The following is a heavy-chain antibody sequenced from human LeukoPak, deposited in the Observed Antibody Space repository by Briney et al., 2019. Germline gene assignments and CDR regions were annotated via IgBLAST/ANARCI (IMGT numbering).Heavy chain of an antibody. J-gene: IGHJ4*02. CDR1: EFTFKNAW. D-gene: IGHD1-1*01. CDR3: SPGLIPTTGYY. Sequence: GFLRLSCAASEFTFKNAWMKWGRQAPGKGVGWVGRIRSRTDGGTTDYAAPVRRRCTISRDDSKNMLYLQMNSLKTEDTAVYYCSPGLIPTTGYYWGQGTLVAVSS. CDR2: IRSRTDGGTT. V-gene: IGHV3-15*01.